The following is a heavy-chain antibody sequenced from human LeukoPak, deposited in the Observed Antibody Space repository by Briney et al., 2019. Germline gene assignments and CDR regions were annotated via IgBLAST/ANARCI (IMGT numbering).Heavy chain of an antibody. CDR1: GFTFDDYG. CDR3: AKVWAHDGSGNPYWHFDL. D-gene: IGHD3-10*01. CDR2: IRASGGTA. Sequence: GGSLRLSCAASGFTFDDYGMSWVRQAPGKGLEWVSAIRASGGTAYYADSVKGRFTISGDNSKNTLYLQMNSLRAEDTALYYCAKVWAHDGSGNPYWHFDLWGRGTLVTVSS. J-gene: IGHJ2*01. V-gene: IGHV3-23*01.